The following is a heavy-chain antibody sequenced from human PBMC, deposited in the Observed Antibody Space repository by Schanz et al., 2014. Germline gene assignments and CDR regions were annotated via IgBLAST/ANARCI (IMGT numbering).Heavy chain of an antibody. D-gene: IGHD2-15*01. J-gene: IGHJ4*02. CDR3: AKVREWWPYYFDY. CDR1: RFTFSDYW. V-gene: IGHV3-48*01. Sequence: EVQLVESGGGLVQPGGSLRLSCAASRFTFSDYWMSWVRQAPGKGLEWVSYISSSSSTIYYADSVKGRFTISRDNSDNTLFLQMNSLRAEDTAVYYCAKVREWWPYYFDYWGQGTLVTVSS. CDR2: ISSSSSTI.